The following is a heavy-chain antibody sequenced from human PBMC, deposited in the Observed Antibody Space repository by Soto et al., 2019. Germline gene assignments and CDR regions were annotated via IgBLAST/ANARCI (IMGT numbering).Heavy chain of an antibody. V-gene: IGHV3-74*01. Sequence: EVQLVESGGGLVQPGGSLRLSCVVSGITFSTYRMHWVRQAPGKGLVWVSHIKSDGTVTHYTDSVRGRFIISRDNAKNTLFLQMNSLRADDTAVYYCARENYDFWSGYYLDYWGQGTLVTVSS. D-gene: IGHD3-3*01. CDR1: GITFSTYR. CDR3: ARENYDFWSGYYLDY. CDR2: IKSDGTVT. J-gene: IGHJ4*02.